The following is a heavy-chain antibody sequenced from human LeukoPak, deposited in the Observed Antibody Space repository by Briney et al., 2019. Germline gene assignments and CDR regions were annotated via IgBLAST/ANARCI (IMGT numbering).Heavy chain of an antibody. J-gene: IGHJ4*02. CDR1: GYTFTSYY. V-gene: IGHV1-46*01. D-gene: IGHD2-15*01. CDR3: ARGPRGYCSGGSCYGWFNY. Sequence: ASVKVSCKASGYTFTSYYMHWGRQAPAQGLEWMGIINLSGGSTSYAQEFPGRVSMTSDMSTGTNYLDLSSLRPRDKAVYYCARGPRGYCSGGSCYGWFNYWGQGTLVTVSS. CDR2: INLSGGST.